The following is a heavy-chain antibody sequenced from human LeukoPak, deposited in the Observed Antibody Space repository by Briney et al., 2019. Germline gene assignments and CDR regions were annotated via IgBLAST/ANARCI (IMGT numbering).Heavy chain of an antibody. J-gene: IGHJ4*02. CDR2: ISAYNGNT. CDR1: GYTFPSYD. D-gene: IGHD3-16*01. Sequence: ASVKVSCKASGYTFPSYDISWVRQAPGQGLEWMGWISAYNGNTNYAQKLQGRVTMTTDTPTSTAYMELRSLRSDDTAVYFCARDYYDYVWGSPGYFDYWGQGTLVTVSS. V-gene: IGHV1-18*01. CDR3: ARDYYDYVWGSPGYFDY.